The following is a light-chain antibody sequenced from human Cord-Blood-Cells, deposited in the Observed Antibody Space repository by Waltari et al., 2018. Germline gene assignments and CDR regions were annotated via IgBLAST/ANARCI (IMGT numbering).Light chain of an antibody. J-gene: IGKJ1*01. CDR3: QQSYSTLGT. CDR2: AAS. V-gene: IGKV1-39*01. Sequence: DIQMTQSPSSLSASVGDRVTITCRASQSISSYLNWYQQKPGKAPKLLIYAASSLQSGVRSSFSGSGSGTDFTLTISSLQPEDFATYYCQQSYSTLGTFGQGTKVEIK. CDR1: QSISSY.